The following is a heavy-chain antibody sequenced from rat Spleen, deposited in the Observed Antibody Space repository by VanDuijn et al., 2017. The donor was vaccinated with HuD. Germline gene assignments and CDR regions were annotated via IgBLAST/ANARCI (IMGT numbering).Heavy chain of an antibody. CDR2: ISFDGSST. D-gene: IGHD4-1*01. CDR3: ARHDGELGYFDF. V-gene: IGHV5-29*01. J-gene: IGHJ1*01. CDR1: GFIFSNYG. Sequence: EVQLVESGGGLVQPGRSLKLSCAASGFIFSNYGMAWVRQAPTKGLEWVTTISFDGSSTYYRDSVKGRFTISRDKAKSTLYLQMDSMRSEDTATYYCARHDGELGYFDFLGQGTRVTVSS.